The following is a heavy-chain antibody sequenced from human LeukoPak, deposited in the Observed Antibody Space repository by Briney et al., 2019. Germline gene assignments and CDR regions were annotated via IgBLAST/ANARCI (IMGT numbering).Heavy chain of an antibody. CDR3: ARVGAYGSGSYSYYYGMDV. Sequence: GGSLRLSCAASGFTFSSYGMHWVRQAPGKGLEWVAVIWYDGSNKYYADSVKGRFTIFRDNSKNTLYLQMNSLRAEDTAVYYCARVGAYGSGSYSYYYGMDVWGQGTTVTVSS. J-gene: IGHJ6*02. CDR2: IWYDGSNK. CDR1: GFTFSSYG. D-gene: IGHD3-10*01. V-gene: IGHV3-33*01.